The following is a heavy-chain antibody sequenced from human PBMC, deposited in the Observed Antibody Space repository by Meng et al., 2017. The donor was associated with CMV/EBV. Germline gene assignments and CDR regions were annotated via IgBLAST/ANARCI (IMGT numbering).Heavy chain of an antibody. D-gene: IGHD6-25*01. J-gene: IGHJ4*02. CDR3: ARAAAGNFDY. CDR2: ISSSSSYI. CDR1: GFTFSSYS. Sequence: GESLKISCAASGFTFSSYSMNWVRQAPGKGLEWVSSISSSSSYIYYADSVKGRFTISRDNAKNSLYLQMNSLRAEDTAVYYCARAAAGNFDYWGQGTLVTVSS. V-gene: IGHV3-21*01.